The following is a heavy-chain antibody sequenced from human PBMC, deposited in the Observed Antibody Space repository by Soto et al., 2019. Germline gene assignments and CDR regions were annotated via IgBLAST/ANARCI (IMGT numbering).Heavy chain of an antibody. CDR1: GFTFSSYG. CDR3: ARVGISLFDY. D-gene: IGHD3-16*02. CDR2: IWHDGSNK. J-gene: IGHJ4*02. V-gene: IGHV3-33*01. Sequence: PGGSLRLSCAASGFTFSSYGMHWVRQAPGKGLEWVAVIWHDGSNKYYADSVKGRFTISRDNSKNTLCLQLNSLRDEDTAVYYCARVGISLFDYWGQGTLVTVSS.